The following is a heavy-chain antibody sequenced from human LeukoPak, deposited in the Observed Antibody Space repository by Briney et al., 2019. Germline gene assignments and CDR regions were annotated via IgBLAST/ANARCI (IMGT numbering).Heavy chain of an antibody. CDR3: AREGMVGSGSYYTTEFDY. CDR1: GYTFTSYG. J-gene: IGHJ4*02. D-gene: IGHD3-10*01. Sequence: ASVKVSCKASGYTFTSYGISWVRQAPGQGLEWMGWISAYNGNTNYAQKLQGRVTMTTDTSTSTAYMELRSLRSDDTAVYYCAREGMVGSGSYYTTEFDYWGQGTLVTVSS. CDR2: ISAYNGNT. V-gene: IGHV1-18*01.